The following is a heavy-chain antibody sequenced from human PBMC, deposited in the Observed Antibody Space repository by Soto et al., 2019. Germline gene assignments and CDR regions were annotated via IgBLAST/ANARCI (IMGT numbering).Heavy chain of an antibody. CDR1: GFTFSSYA. Sequence: EVQLLESGGGLVQPGGSLRLSCAASGFTFSSYAMSWVRQAPGQGLEWVAASSGSGGSTYYADSVKGRFTNSRDNSKNTLYLQMNSLRAEDTAVYYCAKYTGATVLYYGMDVWGQGTTVTVSS. V-gene: IGHV3-23*01. J-gene: IGHJ6*02. CDR2: SSGSGGST. D-gene: IGHD1-26*01. CDR3: AKYTGATVLYYGMDV.